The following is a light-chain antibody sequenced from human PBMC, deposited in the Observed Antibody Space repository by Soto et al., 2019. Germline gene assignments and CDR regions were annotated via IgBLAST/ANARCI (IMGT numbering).Light chain of an antibody. CDR3: QQYNSYST. CDR1: QSISSW. V-gene: IGKV1-5*03. J-gene: IGKJ1*01. Sequence: DIQMTQSPSTLSASVGDRVTITCRASQSISSWLDWYQQKPGKAPKLLIYKASSLESGVPSRFSGSGSETEFTLTISSLQPDDFATYFCQQYNSYSTFGQGTNVEIK. CDR2: KAS.